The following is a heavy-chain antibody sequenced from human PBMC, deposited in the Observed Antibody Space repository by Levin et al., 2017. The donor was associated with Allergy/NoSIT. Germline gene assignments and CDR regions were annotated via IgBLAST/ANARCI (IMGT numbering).Heavy chain of an antibody. V-gene: IGHV1-18*01. J-gene: IGHJ6*02. Sequence: ASVKVSCKASGYTFTSYGISWVRQAPGQGLEWMGWISAYNGNTNYAQKLQGRVTMTTDTSTSTAYMELRSLRSDDTAVYYCARDPRITIFGVVTPYYYYGMDVWGQGTTVTVSS. CDR3: ARDPRITIFGVVTPYYYYGMDV. CDR2: ISAYNGNT. D-gene: IGHD3-3*01. CDR1: GYTFTSYG.